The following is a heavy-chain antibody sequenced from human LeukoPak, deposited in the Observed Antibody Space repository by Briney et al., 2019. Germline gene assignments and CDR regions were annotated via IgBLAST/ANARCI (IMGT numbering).Heavy chain of an antibody. J-gene: IGHJ5*02. CDR1: GGSFSGYY. V-gene: IGHV4-34*01. D-gene: IGHD6-13*01. CDR2: INHSGST. CDR3: ARRPSIAAAGTYLWFDP. Sequence: SETLSLTCAVYGGSFSGYYWSWIRQPPGKGLEWIGEINHSGSTNYNPSLKSRVTISVDTSKNQFSLKLSSVTAADTAVYYCARRPSIAAAGTYLWFDPWGQGTLVTVSS.